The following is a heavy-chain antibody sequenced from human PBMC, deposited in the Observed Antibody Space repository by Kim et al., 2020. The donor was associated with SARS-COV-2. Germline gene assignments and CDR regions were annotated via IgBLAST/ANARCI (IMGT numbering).Heavy chain of an antibody. CDR1: GYTFSNYW. CDR2: FYPDDSDI. D-gene: IGHD3-16*02. Sequence: GESLKISCKGLGYTFSNYWIGWVRQTPGKGLEWMGIFYPDDSDIRYNPSFQGQVTVSADKSFSTAYLQWNSLKASDTAIYYCTRLRAGVMVSDSWGQGTLVTVSS. V-gene: IGHV5-51*01. J-gene: IGHJ4*02. CDR3: TRLRAGVMVSDS.